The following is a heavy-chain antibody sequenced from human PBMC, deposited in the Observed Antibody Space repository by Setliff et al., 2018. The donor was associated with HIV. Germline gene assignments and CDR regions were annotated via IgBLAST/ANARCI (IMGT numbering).Heavy chain of an antibody. V-gene: IGHV1-69*10. Sequence: ASVKISCKASGGSSRTYSINWVRQAPGQGLEWMGQFIAVLDITSYAQKFQGRLTITADESTSTMYMELSSLRSDDTAVYYCAGPRGDEAFDIWGQGTMVTVSS. D-gene: IGHD3-10*01. CDR2: FIAVLDIT. J-gene: IGHJ3*02. CDR3: AGPRGDEAFDI. CDR1: GGSSRTYS.